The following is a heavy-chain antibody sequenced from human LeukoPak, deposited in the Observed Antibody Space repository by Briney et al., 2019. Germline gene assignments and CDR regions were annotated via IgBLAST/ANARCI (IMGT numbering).Heavy chain of an antibody. V-gene: IGHV3-74*01. D-gene: IGHD6-6*01. J-gene: IGHJ4*02. CDR2: INSDGSST. CDR3: ARESALSGFDY. Sequence: GGSLRLSCAASGFTFSSYWMHWVRQAPGKGLVWVSRINSDGSSTSYADSVKGRFTISRDNAKNSLYLQMNSLRAEDTAVYYCARESALSGFDYWGQGTLVTVSS. CDR1: GFTFSSYW.